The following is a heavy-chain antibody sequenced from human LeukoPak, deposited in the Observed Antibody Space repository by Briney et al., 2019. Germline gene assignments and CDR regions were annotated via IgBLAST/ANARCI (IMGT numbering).Heavy chain of an antibody. V-gene: IGHV4-34*01. CDR2: INHSGST. CDR1: GGSFSGYY. Sequence: PSETLSLTCAVYGGSFSGYYWSWIRQPPGKGLEWIGEINHSGSTNYDPSLKSRVTISVDTSKNQFSLKLSSVTAADTAVYYCARSPRYSSGWYKDNWFDPWGQGTLVTVSS. J-gene: IGHJ5*02. D-gene: IGHD6-19*01. CDR3: ARSPRYSSGWYKDNWFDP.